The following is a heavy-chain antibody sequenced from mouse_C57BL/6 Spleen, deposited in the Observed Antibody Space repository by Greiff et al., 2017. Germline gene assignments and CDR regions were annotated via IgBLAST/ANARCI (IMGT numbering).Heavy chain of an antibody. CDR2: IDPETGGT. CDR1: GYTFTDYE. J-gene: IGHJ2*01. D-gene: IGHD1-1*01. Sequence: VQLQESGAELVRPGASVTLSCKASGYTFTDYEMHWVKQTPVHGLEWIGAIDPETGGTAYNQKFKGKAILTADKSSSTAYMELRSLTSEDSAVYYCTRGDSSYYFDYWGQGTTLTVSS. CDR3: TRGDSSYYFDY. V-gene: IGHV1-15*01.